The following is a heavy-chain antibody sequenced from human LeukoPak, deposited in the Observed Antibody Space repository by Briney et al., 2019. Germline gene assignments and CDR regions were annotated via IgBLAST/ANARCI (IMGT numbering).Heavy chain of an antibody. CDR3: ARDQGTTVTSYSFDI. Sequence: PGGSLRLSCAASEFTFSAYWMTWVRQAPGKGLEWVANIKQDGSETYYLDSVKGRFIISRDNAKDSLYLQMNSLRAEDTAVYYCARDQGTTVTSYSFDIWGQGTMVTVSS. J-gene: IGHJ3*02. D-gene: IGHD4-17*01. V-gene: IGHV3-7*01. CDR2: IKQDGSET. CDR1: EFTFSAYW.